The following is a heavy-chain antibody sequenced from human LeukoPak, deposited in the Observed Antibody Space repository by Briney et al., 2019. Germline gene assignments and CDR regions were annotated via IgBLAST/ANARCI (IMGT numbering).Heavy chain of an antibody. D-gene: IGHD3-22*01. J-gene: IGHJ5*02. CDR3: ARGYYDSSGYYWFDP. CDR1: GYSISSGYY. V-gene: IGHV4-38-2*02. CDR2: IYHSGST. Sequence: SETLSLTCTVSGYSISSGYYWGWIRQPPGKGLEWIGSIYHSGSTYYNPSLKSRVTMSVDTSKNQFSLKLSSVTAADTAVYYCARGYYDSSGYYWFDPWGQGTLVTVSS.